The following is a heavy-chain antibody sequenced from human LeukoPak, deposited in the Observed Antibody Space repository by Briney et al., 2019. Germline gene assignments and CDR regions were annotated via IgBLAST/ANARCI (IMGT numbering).Heavy chain of an antibody. V-gene: IGHV3-21*01. Sequence: GGSLRLSCAASGFTFSSSTMNWVRQAPGKALEWVSSISGSGRLIWYAGSVKGRFTISRDNAANSLFLQMNSLRVEDTAVYYCARDLRTGLAFDAWGQGTVVSVSS. CDR1: GFTFSSST. J-gene: IGHJ3*01. CDR2: ISGSGRLI. D-gene: IGHD7-27*01. CDR3: ARDLRTGLAFDA.